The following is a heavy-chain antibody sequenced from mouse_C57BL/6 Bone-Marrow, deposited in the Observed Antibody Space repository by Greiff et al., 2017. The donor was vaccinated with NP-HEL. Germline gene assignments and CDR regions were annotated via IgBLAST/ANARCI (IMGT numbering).Heavy chain of an antibody. CDR1: GYTFTSYW. CDR3: ARNPTMLNYYAMDY. J-gene: IGHJ4*01. CDR2: IDPSDSYT. V-gene: IGHV1-50*01. D-gene: IGHD2-9*01. Sequence: VQLQQSGAELVKPGASVKLSCKASGYTFTSYWMQWVKQRPGQGLEWIGKIDPSDSYTNYNQKFKGKATLTVDTSSSTAYMQLSSLTSEYSAVYYCARNPTMLNYYAMDYWGQGTSVTVSS.